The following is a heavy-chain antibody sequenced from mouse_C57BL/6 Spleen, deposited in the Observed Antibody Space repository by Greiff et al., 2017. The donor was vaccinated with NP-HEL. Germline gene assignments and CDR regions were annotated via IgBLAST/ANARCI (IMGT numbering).Heavy chain of an antibody. Sequence: VQLQQSGPELVKPGASVKISCKASGYTFTDYYMNWVKQSHGKSLEWIGDINPNNGGTSYNQKFKGKATLTVDKSSSTAYMELRSLTSEGSAVYYCARGDDYDYFDVWGQGTTLTVSS. V-gene: IGHV1-26*01. D-gene: IGHD2-4*01. CDR2: INPNNGGT. J-gene: IGHJ2*01. CDR1: GYTFTDYY. CDR3: ARGDDYDYFDV.